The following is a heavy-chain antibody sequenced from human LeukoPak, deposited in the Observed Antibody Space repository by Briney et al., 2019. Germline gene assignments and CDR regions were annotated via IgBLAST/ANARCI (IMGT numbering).Heavy chain of an antibody. V-gene: IGHV4-4*07. CDR2: IYTSGST. CDR1: GGSISSYY. J-gene: IGHJ5*02. D-gene: IGHD1-1*01. CDR3: ARDRTGTTFGRGSNWFDP. Sequence: SETLSLTCTVSGGSISSYYWSWIRQPAGKGLEWIGRIYTSGSTNYNPSLKSRVTMSVDTSKNQFSLKLSSVTAADTAVYYCARDRTGTTFGRGSNWFDPWGQGTLVTVSS.